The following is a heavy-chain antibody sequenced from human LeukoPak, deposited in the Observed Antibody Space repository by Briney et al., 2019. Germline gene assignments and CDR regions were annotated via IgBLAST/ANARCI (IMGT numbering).Heavy chain of an antibody. V-gene: IGHV3-20*04. Sequence: TGGSLRLSCAASGFTFDEYAMSWVRQLPGKWLEWVSGLNWNGDTTDYADSVRGRFTISRDNAKNSLYLQMNSLTAEDTAFYYCASRHSDGYFDYWRQGTLVTVSS. J-gene: IGHJ4*02. CDR3: ASRHSDGYFDY. D-gene: IGHD3-22*01. CDR2: LNWNGDTT. CDR1: GFTFDEYA.